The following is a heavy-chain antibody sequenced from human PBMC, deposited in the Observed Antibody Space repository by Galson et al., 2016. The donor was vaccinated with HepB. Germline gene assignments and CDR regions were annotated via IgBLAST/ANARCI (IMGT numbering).Heavy chain of an antibody. CDR1: GFTFSRHW. D-gene: IGHD4-17*01. V-gene: IGHV3-74*01. CDR3: ARLAVTTPFDY. J-gene: IGHJ4*02. Sequence: SLRLSCAASGFTFSRHWMHCVRQAPGKGLVWVSRINSNGSATTYADSVRGRFTIARDNADNTLYLQMNSLRAEDTAVYYCARLAVTTPFDYWGQGTLVTVSS. CDR2: INSNGSAT.